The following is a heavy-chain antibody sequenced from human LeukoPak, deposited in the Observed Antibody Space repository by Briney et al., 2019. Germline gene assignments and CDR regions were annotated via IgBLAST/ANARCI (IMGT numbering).Heavy chain of an antibody. CDR3: ARLYYDILTAIRN. Sequence: PGGSLRLSCAASGFTFRSNYMSWVRQAPGKGLEWVSIIYNDGGTYYADSVKGRFTISRDNSKNTLFLQMNSLRAEDTAVYFCARLYYDILTAIRNWGQGTLVTVSS. CDR1: GFTFRSNY. J-gene: IGHJ4*02. CDR2: IYNDGGT. D-gene: IGHD3-9*01. V-gene: IGHV3-53*01.